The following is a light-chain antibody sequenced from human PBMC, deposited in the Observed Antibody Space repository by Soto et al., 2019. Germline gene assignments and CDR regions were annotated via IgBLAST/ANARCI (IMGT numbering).Light chain of an antibody. V-gene: IGKV1-6*01. CDR1: RDIGND. CDR2: AAS. CDR3: QQYTDWPLT. Sequence: AIQMTQSPSSLSASVGDRVTITCRASRDIGNDLGWYQQKPGKAPKHLIFAASNLQSGVPSRFSGGGSGTDFTLTISSLQADDFATYYCQQYTDWPLTFGQGTKVEVK. J-gene: IGKJ1*01.